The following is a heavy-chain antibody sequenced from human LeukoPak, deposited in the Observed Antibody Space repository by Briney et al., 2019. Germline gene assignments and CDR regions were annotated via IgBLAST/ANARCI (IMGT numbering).Heavy chain of an antibody. CDR2: ISSSSTYI. V-gene: IGHV3-21*01. CDR3: ARDKYGDYGLDY. D-gene: IGHD4-17*01. Sequence: GGSLRLSSAASGFTFSSYTMNWVRQAPGKGLEWVSSISSSSTYIYYADSVKGRFTISRDYARNSLSLQMNSLRAEDTAVYYCARDKYGDYGLDYWGPGTLVTVSS. J-gene: IGHJ4*02. CDR1: GFTFSSYT.